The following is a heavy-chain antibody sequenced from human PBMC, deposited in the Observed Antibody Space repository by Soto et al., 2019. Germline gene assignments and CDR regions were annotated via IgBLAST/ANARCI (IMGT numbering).Heavy chain of an antibody. CDR1: GFTFYNCA. V-gene: IGHV3-23*01. CDR2: LSGRGGRT. J-gene: IGHJ4*02. Sequence: GSLRLSFATPGFTFYNCAKSRVRPAPGKGLEGVAGLSGRGGRTYYADSAKGRFTNSRDNSKNTLYLQMNSLRAEDTAVYYCAKDEEVVVSATFDSWGQGTLVTVSS. D-gene: IGHD2-15*01. CDR3: AKDEEVVVSATFDS.